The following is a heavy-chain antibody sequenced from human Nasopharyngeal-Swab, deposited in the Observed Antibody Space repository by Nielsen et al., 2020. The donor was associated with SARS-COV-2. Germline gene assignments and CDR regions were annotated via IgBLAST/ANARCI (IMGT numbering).Heavy chain of an antibody. V-gene: IGHV1-69*13. CDR1: GGTFSSYA. D-gene: IGHD4-17*01. CDR3: ARVDSTVTTEWYFDL. CDR2: IIPIFGTA. Sequence: SVKVPCKASGGTFSSYAISWVRQAPGQGLEWMGGIIPIFGTANYAQKFQGRVTITADESTSTAYMELSSLRSEDTAVYYCARVDSTVTTEWYFDLWGRGTLVTVSS. J-gene: IGHJ2*01.